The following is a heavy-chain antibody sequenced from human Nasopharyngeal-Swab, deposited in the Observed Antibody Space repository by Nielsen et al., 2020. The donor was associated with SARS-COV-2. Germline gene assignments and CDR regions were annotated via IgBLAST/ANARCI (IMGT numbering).Heavy chain of an antibody. CDR3: ARDRTFVAGAPPFDI. J-gene: IGHJ3*02. Sequence: ASVKVSCKSSGYTFTQYAIHWVRQAPGQGLEWMGWINAGNGDTKYSQKIQDRVTITSDTSATTVYMQLSSLTFEDTAVYFCARDRTFVAGAPPFDIWGQGTMVTVSS. CDR1: GYTFTQYA. D-gene: IGHD3-16*01. CDR2: INAGNGDT. V-gene: IGHV1-3*01.